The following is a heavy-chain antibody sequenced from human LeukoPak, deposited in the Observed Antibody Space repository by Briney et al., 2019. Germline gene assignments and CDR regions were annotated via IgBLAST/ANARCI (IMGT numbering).Heavy chain of an antibody. Sequence: GGSLRLSCAAPGFTFSSYGTHWVRQAPGKGLEWVAVIWYDGSNKYYAESVKGRFTISSDNSKNTLYLEMDSLRAEDTAVYYCARDGFTMIVVGWYFDRWGRGSLVTVSS. CDR3: ARDGFTMIVVGWYFDR. J-gene: IGHJ2*01. CDR2: IWYDGSNK. CDR1: GFTFSSYG. V-gene: IGHV3-33*01. D-gene: IGHD3-22*01.